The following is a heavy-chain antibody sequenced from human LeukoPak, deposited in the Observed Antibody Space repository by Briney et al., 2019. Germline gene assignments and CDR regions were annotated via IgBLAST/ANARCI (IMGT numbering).Heavy chain of an antibody. CDR2: ISPYNGNT. D-gene: IGHD2-21*02. CDR3: ARDEAYCGGDCYSRLQNYYGMDV. J-gene: IGHJ6*02. Sequence: ASVKVSCKASGYSFINNGINWVRQAPGQGLEWMGWISPYNGNTNFAQKLQGRVTLTTDTSTSTAYMELRSLRSDDTAVYYCARDEAYCGGDCYSRLQNYYGMDVWGQGTTVTVSS. V-gene: IGHV1-18*01. CDR1: GYSFINNG.